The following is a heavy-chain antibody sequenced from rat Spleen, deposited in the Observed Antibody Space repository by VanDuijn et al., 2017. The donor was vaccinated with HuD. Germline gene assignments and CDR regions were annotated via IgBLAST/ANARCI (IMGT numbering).Heavy chain of an antibody. J-gene: IGHJ2*01. CDR1: GFTFSDYG. D-gene: IGHD1-1*01. V-gene: IGHV5S13*01. CDR3: ARHPDYSNYFDY. Sequence: EVQLVESGGGLVQPGRSLKLSCAASGFTFSDYGMAWVRQAPTKGLEWVATINTGGGKTYYRDSVKGRFTISRDNAKSTLYLQMDSLRSEDTATYYCARHPDYSNYFDYWGQGVMVTVSS. CDR2: INTGGGKT.